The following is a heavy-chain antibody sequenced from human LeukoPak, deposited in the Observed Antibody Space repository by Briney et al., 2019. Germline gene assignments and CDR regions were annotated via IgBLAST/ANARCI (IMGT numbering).Heavy chain of an antibody. J-gene: IGHJ2*01. CDR3: AKDRALFTVGWYFDL. CDR2: ISYDGSNK. CDR1: GFTFSTYG. V-gene: IGHV3-30*18. Sequence: PGGSLRLSCAASGFTFSTYGMHGVREAPGKGLEGGAVISYDGSNKYYADSVKGRFTISRDNSKNTVYLQMNSLRAEDTAVYYCAKDRALFTVGWYFDLWGRGTLVTVSS. D-gene: IGHD4-17*01.